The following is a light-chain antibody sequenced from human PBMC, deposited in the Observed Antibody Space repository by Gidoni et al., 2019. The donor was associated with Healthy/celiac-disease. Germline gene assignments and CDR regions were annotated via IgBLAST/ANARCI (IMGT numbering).Light chain of an antibody. CDR2: AAS. CDR1: QSISSY. Sequence: DIQITQPPSSLSASVGDRVTITCRASQSISSYLNWYQQKPGKATKLLIYAASSLQSGVPSRFSGSGSGTDFTLTISSLQPEDFATYYCQQSYSTPYTFGQGTKLEIK. J-gene: IGKJ2*01. CDR3: QQSYSTPYT. V-gene: IGKV1-39*01.